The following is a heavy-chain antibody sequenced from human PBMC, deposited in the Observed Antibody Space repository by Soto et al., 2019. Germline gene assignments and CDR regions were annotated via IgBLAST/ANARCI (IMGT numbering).Heavy chain of an antibody. D-gene: IGHD5-12*01. CDR1: GYTFTSYG. V-gene: IGHV1-18*04. J-gene: IGHJ5*02. Sequence: QVQLVQSGAEVKKPGASVMVSCKASGYTFTSYGISRIRQAPGQGLEWMGWINANNGNTDYAQNFQGRVTMTTDTSTSTAYMELRSLRSDDTAVYYCATSYDSGFDPWGQGTLVSVSS. CDR2: INANNGNT. CDR3: ATSYDSGFDP.